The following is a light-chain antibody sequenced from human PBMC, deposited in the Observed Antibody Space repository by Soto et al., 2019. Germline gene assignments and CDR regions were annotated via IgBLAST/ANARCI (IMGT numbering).Light chain of an antibody. CDR3: QQYNSSPWT. CDR2: DAS. J-gene: IGKJ1*01. CDR1: QSISSW. V-gene: IGKV1-5*01. Sequence: DIRMTQSPSTLSASVGDRVTITCLASQSISSWLAWYQQKPGKAPKLLIYDASSLESGVPSRFSGSGSGTEFTLTISSLQPDDFATYYCQQYNSSPWTFGQGTKVDIK.